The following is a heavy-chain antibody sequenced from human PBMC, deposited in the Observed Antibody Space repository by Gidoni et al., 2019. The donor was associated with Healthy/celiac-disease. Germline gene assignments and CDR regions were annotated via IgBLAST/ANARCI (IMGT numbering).Heavy chain of an antibody. CDR2: INPNSGGT. J-gene: IGHJ4*02. CDR3: ARDSPFGGY. CDR1: GYTFTGSY. V-gene: IGHV1-2*02. Sequence: QVQLVQSGAEVKKPGASVKVSFTASGYTFTGSYMHWVRQAPGQGLGWMGWINPNSGGTNYAQKFQGRVNMTRDTSISTAYMELSRLRSDDTAVYYCARDSPFGGYWGQGTLVTVSS. D-gene: IGHD3-10*01.